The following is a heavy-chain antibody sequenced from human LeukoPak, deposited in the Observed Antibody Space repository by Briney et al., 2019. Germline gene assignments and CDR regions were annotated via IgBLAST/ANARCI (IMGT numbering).Heavy chain of an antibody. J-gene: IGHJ4*02. CDR2: INHSGST. Sequence: ASETLSLTCAVYGGSFSGYYWSWIRQPPGKGLEWIGEINHSGSTNCNPSLKSRVTISVDTSKNQFSLKLSSVTAADTAVYYCARVGITIFGVVIKERHHFDYWGQGTLVTVSS. V-gene: IGHV4-34*01. D-gene: IGHD3-3*01. CDR3: ARVGITIFGVVIKERHHFDY. CDR1: GGSFSGYY.